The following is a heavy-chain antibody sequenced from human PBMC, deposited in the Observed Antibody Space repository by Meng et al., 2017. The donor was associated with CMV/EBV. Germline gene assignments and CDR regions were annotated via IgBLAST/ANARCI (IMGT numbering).Heavy chain of an antibody. CDR3: AGEGYYYRPGWFDP. CDR1: GFTFSSYA. CDR2: ISGSGGST. Sequence: GGSLRLSCAASGFTFSSYAMSWVRQAPGKGREWVSAISGSGGSTYYADSVKGRFTISRDNSKNTLYRQMNSLRAEDTAVYYCAGEGYYYRPGWFDPWGQGTLVTVSS. J-gene: IGHJ5*02. V-gene: IGHV3-23*01. D-gene: IGHD3-10*01.